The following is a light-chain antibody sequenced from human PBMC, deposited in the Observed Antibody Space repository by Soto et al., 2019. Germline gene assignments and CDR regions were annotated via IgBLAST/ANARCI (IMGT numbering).Light chain of an antibody. Sequence: QSVLTQSPSESATPGQRVTISCSGSGSNIGTHAVNWYQQVPGTAPTLLIFRNHQRPSGVPDRFSGSKSGTSASLAISGPQSADEADYYCAAWDDSLSAVVFGGGTKLTVL. CDR1: GSNIGTHA. CDR3: AAWDDSLSAVV. J-gene: IGLJ2*01. V-gene: IGLV1-44*01. CDR2: RNH.